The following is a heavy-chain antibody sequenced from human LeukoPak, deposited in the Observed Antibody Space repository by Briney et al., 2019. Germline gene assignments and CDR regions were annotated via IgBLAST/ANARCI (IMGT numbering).Heavy chain of an antibody. J-gene: IGHJ5*02. Sequence: PSETLSLTCAVYGGSFSGYYWSWIRQPPGKGLEWIGESNHSASTNYNPSLKSRVTISVDTSKNQSSLKLSSVPAADTAVYYCAREVKVPNWFDPWGQGTLVTVSS. CDR1: GGSFSGYY. D-gene: IGHD2/OR15-2a*01. CDR2: SNHSAST. V-gene: IGHV4-34*01. CDR3: AREVKVPNWFDP.